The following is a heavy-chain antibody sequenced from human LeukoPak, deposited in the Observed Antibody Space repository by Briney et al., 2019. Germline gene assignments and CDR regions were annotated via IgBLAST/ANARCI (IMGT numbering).Heavy chain of an antibody. J-gene: IGHJ4*02. Sequence: GGSLRLSCAASGFTFSSYSMNWVRQAPGKGLEWVSSISSSSSYIYYADSVKGRFTISRDNAKNSLYLQMNSLRAEDTAVYYCARDSFDSSGYYSDYWGQGTLVTVSS. D-gene: IGHD3-22*01. CDR3: ARDSFDSSGYYSDY. CDR2: ISSSSSYI. CDR1: GFTFSSYS. V-gene: IGHV3-21*01.